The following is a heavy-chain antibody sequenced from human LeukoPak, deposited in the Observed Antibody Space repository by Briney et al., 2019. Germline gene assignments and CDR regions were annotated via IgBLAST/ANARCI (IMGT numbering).Heavy chain of an antibody. J-gene: IGHJ4*02. D-gene: IGHD2-15*01. CDR3: ARVMESGGSRGSGYFDY. V-gene: IGHV4-61*02. Sequence: PSQTLSLTCTVSGGSISSGSYYWSWIRQPAGKGLEWIGRIYTSGSTNYNPSLKSRVTISVDTSKNQFSLKLSSVTAADTAVYYCARVMESGGSRGSGYFDYWGQGTLVTVSS. CDR2: IYTSGST. CDR1: GGSISSGSYY.